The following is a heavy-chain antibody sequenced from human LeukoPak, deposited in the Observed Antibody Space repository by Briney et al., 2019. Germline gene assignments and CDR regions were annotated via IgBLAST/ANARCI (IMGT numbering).Heavy chain of an antibody. V-gene: IGHV4-39*07. D-gene: IGHD5-18*01. J-gene: IGHJ3*02. Sequence: KPSETLSLTCAVSGGSISSTTSYWGWIRQPPGKGLEWIGEINHSGSTNYNPSLKSRVTISVDTSKNQFSLKLSSVTAADTAVYYCARERGYSYGYYAFDIWGQGTMVTVSS. CDR1: GGSISSTTSY. CDR2: INHSGST. CDR3: ARERGYSYGYYAFDI.